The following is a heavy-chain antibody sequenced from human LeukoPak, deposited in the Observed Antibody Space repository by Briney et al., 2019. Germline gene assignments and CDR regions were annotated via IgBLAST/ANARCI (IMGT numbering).Heavy chain of an antibody. CDR1: GGSISSGGYY. J-gene: IGHJ3*02. CDR3: ARRYCSGGSCPDAFDI. Sequence: SETLSLTCTVSGGSISSGGYYWSWIRQPPGKGLEWIGYIYYSGSTYYNPSLKSRVTISVDTSKNQFSLKLSSVTAADTAVYYCARRYCSGGSCPDAFDIWGQGTMVTVSP. CDR2: IYYSGST. V-gene: IGHV4-31*03. D-gene: IGHD2-15*01.